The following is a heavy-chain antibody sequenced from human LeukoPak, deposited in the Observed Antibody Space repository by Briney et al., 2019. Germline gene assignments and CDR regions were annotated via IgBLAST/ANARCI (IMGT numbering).Heavy chain of an antibody. CDR3: AKTLQLWY. CDR2: LSGSGGST. J-gene: IGHJ4*02. Sequence: QAGGSLRPSCAASGFTFSSYAMSWVRQAPGKGLEWASALSGSGGSTYHADSVKGRFTISRDNSKNTLYLQMNSLRAEDTAVYYRAKTLQLWYWGQGTLVTVSS. CDR1: GFTFSSYA. V-gene: IGHV3-23*01. D-gene: IGHD4-11*01.